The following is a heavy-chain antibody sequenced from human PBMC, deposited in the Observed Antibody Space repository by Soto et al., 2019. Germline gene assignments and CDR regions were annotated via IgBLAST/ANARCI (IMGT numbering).Heavy chain of an antibody. D-gene: IGHD3-22*01. Sequence: ASETLSLTCAVYGGSFSGYYWSWIRQPPGKGLEWIGEINHSGSTNYNPSLKSRVTISVDTSKNQFSLKLSSVTAADTAVYYCARGWGDSSGYSLYYYYGMHVWGQGTTVTVSS. CDR1: GGSFSGYY. CDR2: INHSGST. V-gene: IGHV4-34*01. CDR3: ARGWGDSSGYSLYYYYGMHV. J-gene: IGHJ6*02.